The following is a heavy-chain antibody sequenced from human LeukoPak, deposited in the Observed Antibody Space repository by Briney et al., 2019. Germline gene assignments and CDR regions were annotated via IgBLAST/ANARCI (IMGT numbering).Heavy chain of an antibody. V-gene: IGHV3-66*01. CDR3: ASLSANSSAYFFDY. Sequence: GGSLRLSCGASGFAFTNYWMSWVRQAPGKGLEWVSIIYRGGSTNYADSVKGRFTISRDTSKNTLYLQMNSLRVEDTALYYCASLSANSSAYFFDYWGQGTLVTVSS. CDR2: IYRGGST. CDR1: GFAFTNYW. J-gene: IGHJ4*02. D-gene: IGHD3-22*01.